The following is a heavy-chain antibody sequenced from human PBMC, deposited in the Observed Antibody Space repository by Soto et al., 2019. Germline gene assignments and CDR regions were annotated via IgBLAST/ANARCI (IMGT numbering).Heavy chain of an antibody. J-gene: IGHJ4*02. CDR1: GYTFTSYG. CDR2: ISAYNGNT. V-gene: IGHV1-18*01. CDR3: ARVGLAYCGGDCPAPFDY. D-gene: IGHD2-21*02. Sequence: QVQLVQSGAEVKTPGASVKVSCKASGYTFTSYGISWVRQAPGQGLEWMGWISAYNGNTNYAQKLQGRVTMTTDTSTSTAYMELRSLRSDDTAVYYCARVGLAYCGGDCPAPFDYWGQGTLVTVSS.